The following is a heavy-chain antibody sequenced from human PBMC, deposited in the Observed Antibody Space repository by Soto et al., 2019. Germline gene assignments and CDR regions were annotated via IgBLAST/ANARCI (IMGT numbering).Heavy chain of an antibody. J-gene: IGHJ3*01. CDR2: INPSGGST. Sequence: GASVKVSCKASGYSFTSYYMHWVRQAPGQGLEWMGIINPSGGSTRYAQKFQDRVTITSDTSKNTLYLQMNSLSAEDTAVYYCAKGFIVVVTAIRPDDNFDVWGQGTMVTVSS. D-gene: IGHD2-21*02. CDR1: GYSFTSYY. CDR3: AKGFIVVVTAIRPDDNFDV. V-gene: IGHV1-46*01.